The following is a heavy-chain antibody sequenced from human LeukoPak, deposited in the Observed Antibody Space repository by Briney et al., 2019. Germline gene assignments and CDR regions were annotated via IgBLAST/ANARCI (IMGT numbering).Heavy chain of an antibody. J-gene: IGHJ4*02. CDR2: ISGSGGST. Sequence: PGGSLRLSCAASGFTFSSYAMSWVRQAPGKGLERVSAISGSGGSTYYADSVKGRFTISRDNSMNTLYLQMNSLRAEDTAVYYCAKDDSYSGYVYWGQGTLVTVSS. D-gene: IGHD5-12*01. CDR1: GFTFSSYA. V-gene: IGHV3-23*01. CDR3: AKDDSYSGYVY.